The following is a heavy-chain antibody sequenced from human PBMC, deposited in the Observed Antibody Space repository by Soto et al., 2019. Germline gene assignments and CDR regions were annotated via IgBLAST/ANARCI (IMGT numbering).Heavy chain of an antibody. V-gene: IGHV1-18*01. D-gene: IGHD3-9*01. CDR1: GYIFVNYG. CDR3: ARDKDVFTGYYLDY. Sequence: ASVKVSCKASGYIFVNYGISWVRQAPGQGLDWMGWISAYNGNTKYAQEFQGRVTMTRDTSTSTAYMELGSLRSDDTAVYYCARDKDVFTGYYLDYWGQATLVTVSS. J-gene: IGHJ4*02. CDR2: ISAYNGNT.